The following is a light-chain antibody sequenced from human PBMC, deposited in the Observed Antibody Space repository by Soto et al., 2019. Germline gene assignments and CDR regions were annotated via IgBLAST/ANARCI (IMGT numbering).Light chain of an antibody. CDR2: HAS. CDR3: QQDNDWPPIT. J-gene: IGKJ5*01. V-gene: IGKV3-15*01. Sequence: EVVLTQSPVILSVSPGESATLSCRASESVTRNLAWYQHIPGQAPRLLVFHASVRATGIPARFSGSGSGTEFSLTISNLQSEDFAVYFCQQDNDWPPITFGQGTRLEIK. CDR1: ESVTRN.